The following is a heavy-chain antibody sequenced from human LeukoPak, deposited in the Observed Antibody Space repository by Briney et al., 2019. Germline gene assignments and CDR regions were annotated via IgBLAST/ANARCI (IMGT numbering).Heavy chain of an antibody. CDR1: GYTFTSYG. CDR3: ARSRRSSSWYHPYYYYYMDV. CDR2: MNPNSGNT. V-gene: IGHV1-8*02. Sequence: ASVKVSCKASGYTFTSYGINWVRQATGQGLEWMGWMNPNSGNTGYAQKFQGRVTMTRNTSISTAYMELSGLRSEDTAVYYCARSRRSSSWYHPYYYYYMDVWGKGTTVTISS. D-gene: IGHD6-13*01. J-gene: IGHJ6*03.